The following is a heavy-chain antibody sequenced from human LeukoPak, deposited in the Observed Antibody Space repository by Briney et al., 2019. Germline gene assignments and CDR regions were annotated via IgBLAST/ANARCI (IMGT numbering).Heavy chain of an antibody. J-gene: IGHJ5*02. CDR1: GYTFTGYY. D-gene: IGHD3-9*01. Sequence: ASVKVSCKASGYTFTGYYMHWVRQAPGQGLEWMGWINHNSGGTNYAQKFQGRVTMTRDTSISTAYMELSRLRSDDTAVYYCARELYYDILTGYSNWFDPWGQGTLVTVSS. CDR2: INHNSGGT. V-gene: IGHV1-2*02. CDR3: ARELYYDILTGYSNWFDP.